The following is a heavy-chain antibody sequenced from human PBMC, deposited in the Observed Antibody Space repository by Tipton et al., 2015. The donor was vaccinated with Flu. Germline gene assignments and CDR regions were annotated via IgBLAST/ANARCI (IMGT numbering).Heavy chain of an antibody. CDR1: GFTFSTFW. Sequence: GSLRLSCAASGFTFSTFWMHWVRQAPGKGLVWVARMNTDARITTYAESVKGRFTISRDNAKNTLYLQMNSLGAEDTAVYYCVSGYDRPRQKDYWGQGTLVTVSS. CDR3: VSGYDRPRQKDY. V-gene: IGHV3-74*03. CDR2: MNTDARIT. J-gene: IGHJ4*02. D-gene: IGHD5-12*01.